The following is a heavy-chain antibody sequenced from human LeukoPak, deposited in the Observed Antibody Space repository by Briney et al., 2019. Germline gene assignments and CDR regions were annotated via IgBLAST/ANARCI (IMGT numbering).Heavy chain of an antibody. CDR3: ARAQDDILTGYIAGIDY. D-gene: IGHD3-9*01. V-gene: IGHV3-48*01. Sequence: GGSLRLSCAASGFTFSSYSMNWVRQAPGKGLEWVSYISSSSSTIYYADSVKGRFTISRDNSKNTLYLQMNSLRAEDTAVYYCARAQDDILTGYIAGIDYWGQGTLVTVSS. CDR2: ISSSSSTI. CDR1: GFTFSSYS. J-gene: IGHJ4*02.